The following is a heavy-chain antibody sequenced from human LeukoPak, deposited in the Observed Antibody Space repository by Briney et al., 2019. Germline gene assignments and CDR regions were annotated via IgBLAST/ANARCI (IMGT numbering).Heavy chain of an antibody. V-gene: IGHV3-73*01. D-gene: IGHD6-19*01. J-gene: IGHJ4*02. Sequence: GGSLRLSCAASGFTFSGSAMHWVRQASGKGLEWVGRIRSKANSYATAYAASVKGRFTISRDDSKNTAYLQMNSLKTEDTAVYYCTRLDSSGWHRRFDYWGQGTLVTVSS. CDR1: GFTFSGSA. CDR2: IRSKANSYAT. CDR3: TRLDSSGWHRRFDY.